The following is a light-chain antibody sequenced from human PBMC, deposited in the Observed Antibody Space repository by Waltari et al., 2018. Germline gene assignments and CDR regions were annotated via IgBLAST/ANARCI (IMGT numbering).Light chain of an antibody. V-gene: IGLV2-14*01. CDR3: ISFTSSVTYV. CDR2: EVS. J-gene: IGLJ1*01. Sequence: QSALTQPASVSGSPGQSITISCTGTSSDIGAYKYVSWYQQHPGKAPKLIIYEVSNRPSWVANRFSGSKSGTTASLSISGLQAEDEADYYCISFTSSVTYVFGTGTRVTVV. CDR1: SSDIGAYKY.